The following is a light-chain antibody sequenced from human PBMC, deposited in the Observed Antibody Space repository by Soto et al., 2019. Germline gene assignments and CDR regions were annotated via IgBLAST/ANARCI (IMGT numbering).Light chain of an antibody. Sequence: EIVLTQSPATLSLSPGERATLSCRASQSVSSYLGWYQQKPGQAPRLLIYDASNRATGIPARFSGSGSGTDFTLTIISLEPEDFAVYYCQQRINWPLTFGGGTKVAIK. J-gene: IGKJ4*01. CDR1: QSVSSY. V-gene: IGKV3-11*01. CDR3: QQRINWPLT. CDR2: DAS.